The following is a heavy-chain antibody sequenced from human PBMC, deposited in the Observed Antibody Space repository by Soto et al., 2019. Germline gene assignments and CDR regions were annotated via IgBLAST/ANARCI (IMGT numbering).Heavy chain of an antibody. Sequence: GGSLRLSCAASGFTFSSYSMNWVRQAPGKGLEWVSSISSSSSYIYYADSVKGRFTISRDNAKNSLYLQMNSLRAEDTAVYYCARDKPAGTGDFDYWGQGTLVTVSS. V-gene: IGHV3-21*01. D-gene: IGHD6-13*01. CDR3: ARDKPAGTGDFDY. CDR2: ISSSSSYI. CDR1: GFTFSSYS. J-gene: IGHJ4*02.